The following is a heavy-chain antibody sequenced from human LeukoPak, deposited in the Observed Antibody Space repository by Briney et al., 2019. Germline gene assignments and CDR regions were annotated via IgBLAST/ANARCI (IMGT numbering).Heavy chain of an antibody. CDR3: ASDRGGYCTNGVCAGFDY. CDR2: ISFDAISQ. D-gene: IGHD2-8*01. Sequence: GGSLRLTCAASGFTFSSYAMHWVRQAPGKGLEWVAVISFDAISQYYADSVKGRFTISRDNSKNTLYLQMNSLRAEDTAVYYCASDRGGYCTNGVCAGFDYWGQGTLVTVSS. J-gene: IGHJ4*02. CDR1: GFTFSSYA. V-gene: IGHV3-30-3*01.